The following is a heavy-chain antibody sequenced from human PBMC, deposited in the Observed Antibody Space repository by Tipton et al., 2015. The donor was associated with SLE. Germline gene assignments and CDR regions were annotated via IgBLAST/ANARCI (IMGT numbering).Heavy chain of an antibody. CDR3: ASWVGNQNY. Sequence: GLVKPSETLSLTCTVSGGSISTYYWSWVRQAPGKGLEWVAHVNQGGSEKYYVDSVKGRFTISGDNAKNSLYLQMNSLRAEDTAVYYCASWVGNQNYWGQGTLVTVSS. CDR1: GGSISTYY. D-gene: IGHD7-27*01. J-gene: IGHJ4*02. V-gene: IGHV3-7*01. CDR2: VNQGGSEK.